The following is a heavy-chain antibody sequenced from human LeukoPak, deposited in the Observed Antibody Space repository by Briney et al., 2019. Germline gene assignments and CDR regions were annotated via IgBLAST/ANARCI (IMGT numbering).Heavy chain of an antibody. V-gene: IGHV3-7*03. Sequence: GGSLRLSCAASGFTFSSYWMNWARQAPGKGLEWVASINHNGNVNYYVDSVKGRFTISRDNAKNSLYLQMSNLRAEDTAVYFCARGGGLAVWGQGATVTVSS. J-gene: IGHJ6*02. CDR1: GFTFSSYW. D-gene: IGHD3-16*01. CDR2: INHNGNVN. CDR3: ARGGGLAV.